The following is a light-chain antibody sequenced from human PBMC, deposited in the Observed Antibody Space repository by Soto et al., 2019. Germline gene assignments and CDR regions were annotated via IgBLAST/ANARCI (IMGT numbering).Light chain of an antibody. Sequence: QSVLTQPPSVSGAPGQRVTISCTGSSSNIGAGYDLHWYQQLPGTAPNLLIYSNSYRPSGLRDRFSFSKSGTSASLAITGLRAEDVAEYDCQSYDSSLSGGVFGGGTKLTVL. CDR2: SNS. CDR3: QSYDSSLSGGV. CDR1: SSNIGAGYD. J-gene: IGLJ3*02. V-gene: IGLV1-40*01.